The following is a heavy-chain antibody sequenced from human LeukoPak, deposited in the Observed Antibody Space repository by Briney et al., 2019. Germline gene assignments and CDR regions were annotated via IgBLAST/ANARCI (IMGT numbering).Heavy chain of an antibody. V-gene: IGHV1-69*13. J-gene: IGHJ4*02. D-gene: IGHD6-13*01. Sequence: ASVKVSCKASGGTFSSYAISWVRQAPGQGLEWMGGIIPIFGTANYAQKFQGRVTITADESTSTAYMELSSLRSEDTAVYYCARGPEYSSSYYYFDYWGQGTLVTVSS. CDR3: ARGPEYSSSYYYFDY. CDR1: GGTFSSYA. CDR2: IIPIFGTA.